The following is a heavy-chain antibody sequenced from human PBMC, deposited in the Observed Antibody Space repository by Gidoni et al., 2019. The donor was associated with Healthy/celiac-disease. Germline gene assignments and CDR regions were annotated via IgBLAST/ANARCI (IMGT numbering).Heavy chain of an antibody. CDR1: GFTFSSYG. CDR3: ASTGDFVPQNLYYFDY. Sequence: QVQLVESGGGVVQPGGSLRLSCAASGFTFSSYGMHWVRQAPGKGLEWVAFIRYDGSNKYYADSVKGRFTISRDNSKNTLYLQMNSLRAEDTAVYYCASTGDFVPQNLYYFDYWGQGTLVTVSS. D-gene: IGHD4-17*01. V-gene: IGHV3-30*02. J-gene: IGHJ4*02. CDR2: IRYDGSNK.